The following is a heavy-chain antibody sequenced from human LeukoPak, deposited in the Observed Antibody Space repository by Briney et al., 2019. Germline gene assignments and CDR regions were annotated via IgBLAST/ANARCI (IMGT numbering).Heavy chain of an antibody. CDR2: ISYSGSP. CDR3: ARDNGNSTFDY. J-gene: IGHJ4*02. D-gene: IGHD4-23*01. V-gene: IGHV4-59*01. CDR1: GGSISSYY. Sequence: SETLSLTCTVSGGSISSYYWNWIRQPPGKGLEWIGYISYSGSPNYNPSLGSRVTISVDTSKNQFSLNLSSVTAADMAVYYCARDNGNSTFDYWGQGALVTVSS.